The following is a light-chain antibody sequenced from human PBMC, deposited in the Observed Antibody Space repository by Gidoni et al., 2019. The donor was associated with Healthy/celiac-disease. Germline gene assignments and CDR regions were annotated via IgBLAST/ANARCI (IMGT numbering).Light chain of an antibody. CDR2: QES. Sequence: SYAPTQPPSVSVSPGQTASITCSGDKLGDKYAGWYQQKPGPSPVLVIYQESKRPSGIPERFSGSNSGNTATLTISGTQARDEADQYRQAWGSSPVVFGGGTKLTVL. J-gene: IGLJ2*01. V-gene: IGLV3-1*01. CDR3: QAWGSSPVV. CDR1: KLGDKY.